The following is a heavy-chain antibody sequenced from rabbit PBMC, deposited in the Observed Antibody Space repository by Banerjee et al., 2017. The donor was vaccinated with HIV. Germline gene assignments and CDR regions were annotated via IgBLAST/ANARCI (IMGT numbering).Heavy chain of an antibody. CDR2: INTGDGIT. J-gene: IGHJ3*01. CDR3: ARTTSWVDYEL. CDR1: GFTISRYH. D-gene: IGHD1-1*01. V-gene: IGHV1S47*01. Sequence: QEQLEESGGGLVTPEGSLTLTCTASGFTISRYHICWVRQAPGKGLEWIGCINTGDGITYYASWVNGRFTISRNTNHNTVTLQMTSLTAADTATYFCARTTSWVDYELWGQGTLVTVS.